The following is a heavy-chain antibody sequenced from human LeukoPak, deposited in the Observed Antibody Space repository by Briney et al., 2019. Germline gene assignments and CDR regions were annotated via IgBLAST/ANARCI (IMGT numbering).Heavy chain of an antibody. CDR1: GYTFTSYD. V-gene: IGHV1-8*02. J-gene: IGHJ5*02. D-gene: IGHD3-3*01. Sequence: GASVKVSCKASGYTFTSYDINWVRQATGQGLEWMGWMNPNSGNTGYAQKFQGRVTMTKNTSISTAYMELSSLRSADTAVYYCARIQGAPRVWGGYWANCFDPWGQGTLVTVSS. CDR2: MNPNSGNT. CDR3: ARIQGAPRVWGGYWANCFDP.